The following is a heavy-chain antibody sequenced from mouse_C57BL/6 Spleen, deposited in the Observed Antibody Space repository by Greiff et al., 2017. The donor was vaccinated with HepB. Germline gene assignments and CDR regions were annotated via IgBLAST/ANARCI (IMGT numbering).Heavy chain of an antibody. D-gene: IGHD1-1*02. Sequence: VKLMESGPELVKPGASVKISCKASGYAFSSSWMNWVKQRPGKGLEWIGRIYPGDGDTNYNGKFKGKATLTADKSSSTAYMQLSSLTSEDSAVYFCARGPGSYDYCDYWGQGTTLTVSS. V-gene: IGHV1-82*01. CDR2: IYPGDGDT. J-gene: IGHJ2*01. CDR3: ARGPGSYDYCDY. CDR1: GYAFSSSW.